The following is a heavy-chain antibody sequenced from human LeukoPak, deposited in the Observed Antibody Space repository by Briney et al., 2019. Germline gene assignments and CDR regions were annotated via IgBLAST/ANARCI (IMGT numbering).Heavy chain of an antibody. CDR3: AKAGGDCTSSSCYSDWFNP. D-gene: IGHD2-2*02. J-gene: IGHJ5*02. Sequence: GGSLRLSCAASGLSLSSSGMHWVRQAPGKGLEWVAVIWFDGSKTYYADSVKGRFTIPRDTSKNTLFLQMNNLRDEDTAVYYCAKAGGDCTSSSCYSDWFNPWGQGTLVTVSS. CDR1: GLSLSSSG. V-gene: IGHV3-33*06. CDR2: IWFDGSKT.